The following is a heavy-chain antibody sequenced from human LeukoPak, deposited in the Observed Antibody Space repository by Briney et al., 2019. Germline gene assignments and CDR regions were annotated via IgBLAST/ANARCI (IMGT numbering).Heavy chain of an antibody. J-gene: IGHJ3*02. V-gene: IGHV1-2*02. CDR3: ARXRXGPXYSSGLQGAFDI. Sequence: EASVKVSCKASGYTFTGYYMHWVRQAPGQGLEWMGWINPNSGGTNYAQKFQGRVTMTRDTSISTAYMEPSKLRSDDTAVYYCARXRXGPXYSSGLQGAFDIWGQGTMVTVSS. CDR1: GYTFTGYY. CDR2: INPNSGGT. D-gene: IGHD6-19*01.